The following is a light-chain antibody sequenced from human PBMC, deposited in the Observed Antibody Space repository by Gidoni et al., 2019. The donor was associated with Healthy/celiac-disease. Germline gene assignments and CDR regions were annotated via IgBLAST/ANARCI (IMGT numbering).Light chain of an antibody. J-gene: IGKJ1*01. CDR3: QPYGSPPWT. V-gene: IGKV3-20*01. Sequence: DIELTQSPGTLSVSPGERATLSCRASQSVSSSYSAWYQQTPGPAPSLLISASSSRATGIPDSFSGSASATDSPPTISRLPPDDFAEYYCQPYGSPPWTFGPGTKVEIK. CDR2: ASS. CDR1: QSVSSSY.